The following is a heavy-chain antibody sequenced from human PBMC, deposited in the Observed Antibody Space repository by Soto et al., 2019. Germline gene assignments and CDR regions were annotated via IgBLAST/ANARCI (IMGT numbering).Heavy chain of an antibody. CDR1: GFTFSSYW. D-gene: IGHD3-22*01. J-gene: IGHJ4*02. CDR3: VRGASSVYYRIAY. CDR2: ISPDGKNT. Sequence: PGGSLRLSCAASGFTFSSYWMHWVRQVPGKGLVWVSRISPDGKNTNYADSVKGRFTISRDNAKNTVFLQMNSLRVEDMAVYYSVRGASSVYYRIAYWGQGALVPVSS. V-gene: IGHV3-74*01.